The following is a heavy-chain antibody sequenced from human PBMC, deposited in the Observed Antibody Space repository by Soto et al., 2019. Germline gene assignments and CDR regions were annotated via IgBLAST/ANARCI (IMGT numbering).Heavy chain of an antibody. CDR2: IHHSGST. Sequence: QMQLQESGPGLVKPSETLSLTCAVSSASIITEQRWTWVRQPPGKGLEWIGEIHHSGSTNNNPSLRSRVTMSVDKSTTQFSLNLNSVTAADTALYYCSRRFGWYAIDHLGQGTLVIVSS. V-gene: IGHV4-4*02. CDR3: SRRFGWYAIDH. D-gene: IGHD6-19*01. J-gene: IGHJ4*02. CDR1: SASIITEQR.